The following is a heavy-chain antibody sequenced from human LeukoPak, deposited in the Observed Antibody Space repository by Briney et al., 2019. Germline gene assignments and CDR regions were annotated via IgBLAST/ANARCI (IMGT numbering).Heavy chain of an antibody. Sequence: GGSLRLSCAASGFTFSPYTMNWVRQAPGKGLEWVSSISGGNSYIYYADSVKGRFTISRENAKNSLYLQMNSLRAGDTAVYYCARDGDSRYGMDVWGQGTTVTVSS. CDR3: ARDGDSRYGMDV. CDR2: ISGGNSYI. CDR1: GFTFSPYT. J-gene: IGHJ6*02. D-gene: IGHD6-13*01. V-gene: IGHV3-21*01.